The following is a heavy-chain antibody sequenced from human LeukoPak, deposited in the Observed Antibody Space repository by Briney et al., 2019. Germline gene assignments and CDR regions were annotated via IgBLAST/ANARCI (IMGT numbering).Heavy chain of an antibody. CDR1: GFTFSNYE. CDR2: ISSSGTTI. D-gene: IGHD2-15*01. V-gene: IGHV3-48*03. Sequence: GGSLRLSCAASGFTFSNYEMNGVRQAPGKGLEWVSYISSSGTTIYYADSVKGRFTISRDNAKNSLYLQMNSLRAEDTAVYYCARVGVVVAATGNLWFDPWGQGTLVTDSS. J-gene: IGHJ5*02. CDR3: ARVGVVVAATGNLWFDP.